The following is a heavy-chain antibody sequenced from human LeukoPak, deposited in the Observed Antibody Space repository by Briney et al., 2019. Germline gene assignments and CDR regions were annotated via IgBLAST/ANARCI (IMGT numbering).Heavy chain of an antibody. CDR1: ALSMNDFW. J-gene: IGHJ3*02. Sequence: PGGSLRLSCAASALSMNDFWMHWVPQGPGKGLEWVSRINKDATITTYADSVKGRFTVSRDNVKNMVYLDMNGLRGDDTAVYYCARSGIGRGFDIWGRGATVTVSS. D-gene: IGHD2/OR15-2a*01. CDR3: ARSGIGRGFDI. CDR2: INKDATIT. V-gene: IGHV3-74*01.